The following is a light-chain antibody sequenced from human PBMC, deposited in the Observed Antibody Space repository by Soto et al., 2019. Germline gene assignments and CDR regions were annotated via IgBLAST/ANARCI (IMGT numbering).Light chain of an antibody. V-gene: IGKV3-15*01. CDR3: QQYNNWPLT. Sequence: ETVMTQSPATLSASPGESATLSCGASQSVSSNLGWYQQRPGQAPRLLIYGASTRATGVADRFSGTWSGTEFTLTISSMHSEDFAVYYCQQYNNWPLTFGGRTKVEIK. J-gene: IGKJ4*01. CDR2: GAS. CDR1: QSVSSN.